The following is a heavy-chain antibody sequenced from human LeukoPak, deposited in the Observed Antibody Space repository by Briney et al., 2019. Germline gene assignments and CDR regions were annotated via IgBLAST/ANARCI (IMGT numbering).Heavy chain of an antibody. D-gene: IGHD3-9*01. V-gene: IGHV3-23*01. CDR2: ISGSGGST. Sequence: PGGSLRLSCAASGFTFSSYAMSWVRQAPGKGLEWVSAISGSGGSTYYADSVKGWFTISRDNSKNTLYLQMNSLRAEDTAVYYCAKGEDYDILTGYDDAFDIWGQGTMVTVSS. CDR3: AKGEDYDILTGYDDAFDI. J-gene: IGHJ3*02. CDR1: GFTFSSYA.